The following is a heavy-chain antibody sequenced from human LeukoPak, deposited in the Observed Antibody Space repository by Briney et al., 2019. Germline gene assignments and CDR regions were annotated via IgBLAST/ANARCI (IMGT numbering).Heavy chain of an antibody. CDR1: GYTFTGYY. CDR3: ARDWYSSSSFGYYFDY. J-gene: IGHJ4*02. Sequence: ASVKVSCKTSGYTFTGYYMHWVRQAPGQGLEWMGWINPNSGGTNYAQKFQGRVTMTRDTSTSTAYMELSRLRSDDTAVYYCARDWYSSSSFGYYFDYWGQGTLVTVSS. CDR2: INPNSGGT. V-gene: IGHV1-2*02. D-gene: IGHD6-6*01.